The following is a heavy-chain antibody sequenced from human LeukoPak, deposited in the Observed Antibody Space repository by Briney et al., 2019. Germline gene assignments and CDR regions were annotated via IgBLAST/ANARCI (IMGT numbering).Heavy chain of an antibody. D-gene: IGHD3-10*01. J-gene: IGHJ4*02. CDR3: AREQAMVRGVIITPTYFDY. V-gene: IGHV4-61*02. Sequence: SQTLSLTCTVSGDSISSGSYYWSWIRQPAGKGLEWIGRIYTSGGTNYNPSLKSRVTVSIDTSKNQFSLKLSSVTAADTAVYYCAREQAMVRGVIITPTYFDYWGQGTLVTVSS. CDR1: GDSISSGSYY. CDR2: IYTSGGT.